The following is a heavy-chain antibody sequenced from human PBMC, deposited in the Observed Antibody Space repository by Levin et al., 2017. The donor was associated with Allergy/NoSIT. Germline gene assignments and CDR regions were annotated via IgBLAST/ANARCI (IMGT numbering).Heavy chain of an antibody. D-gene: IGHD5-12*01. V-gene: IGHV4-31*03. Sequence: SETLSLTCSISGDSIVSGGYYWSWIRQHPGKGLEWIGYVYYSGSTYYNPSLKSRVTMSVDTSMNQFSLKLSSVTAADTAIYYCARDLRRGVATIGFDYWGQGTQVTVSS. CDR3: ARDLRRGVATIGFDY. J-gene: IGHJ4*02. CDR1: GDSIVSGGYY. CDR2: VYYSGST.